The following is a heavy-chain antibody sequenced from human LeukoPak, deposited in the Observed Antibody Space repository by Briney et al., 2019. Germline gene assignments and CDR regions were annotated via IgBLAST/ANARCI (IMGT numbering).Heavy chain of an antibody. J-gene: IGHJ3*02. D-gene: IGHD3-22*01. V-gene: IGHV4-61*02. CDR3: ARDQLAYYYDSSGRTHAFDI. Sequence: SETLSLTCTVSGDSISSGSYYWSWIRQPAGKGLEWLGRVHTSGSTNYNPSLKSRLTISADTSKNQFSLKLSSVTAADTAVYYCARDQLAYYYDSSGRTHAFDIWGQGTMVTVSS. CDR1: GDSISSGSYY. CDR2: VHTSGST.